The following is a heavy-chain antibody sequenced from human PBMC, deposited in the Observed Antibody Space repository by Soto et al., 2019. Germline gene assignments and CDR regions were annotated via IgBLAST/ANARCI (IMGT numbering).Heavy chain of an antibody. Sequence: QVQLVQSGAEVKKPGASVKVSCQASGYTFTSYAMHWVRQAPGQRLEWMGWINAGNGNTKYSQKFQGRVTITRDTSASTAYMELSRLRSEDTAVYYCARNYYDSSGYYPWGQGTLVTVSS. CDR3: ARNYYDSSGYYP. CDR2: INAGNGNT. CDR1: GYTFTSYA. D-gene: IGHD3-22*01. V-gene: IGHV1-3*01. J-gene: IGHJ5*02.